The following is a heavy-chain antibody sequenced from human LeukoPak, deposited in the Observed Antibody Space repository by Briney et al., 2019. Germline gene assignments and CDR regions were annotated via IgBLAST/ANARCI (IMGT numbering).Heavy chain of an antibody. CDR2: IYPEDSDT. D-gene: IGHD5-18*01. CDR3: ARHSAAMGWFDP. J-gene: IGHJ5*02. CDR1: GYSFTSYW. V-gene: IGHV5-51*01. Sequence: GESLKISCKGSGYSFTSYWIGWVRQLPGKGLDWMGIIYPEDSDTRYSPSFQGQVTMSADKCISTAYLQWNSLKASDTAMYYCARHSAAMGWFDPWGQGTLVTVSS.